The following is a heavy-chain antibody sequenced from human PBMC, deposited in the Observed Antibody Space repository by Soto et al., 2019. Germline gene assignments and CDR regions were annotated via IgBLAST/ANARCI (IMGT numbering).Heavy chain of an antibody. V-gene: IGHV4-30-2*01. J-gene: IGHJ4*02. CDR1: GASITFGGYS. Sequence: QLQLHESGSGLVKPSQTLSLTCTVSGASITFGGYSWSWIRQTPGKGLEWIGYINHLETTFYNPSFESRLTLSIXXXXXXFSLKLHXXXXXXXAVYFCARGGXXXXXXYWGQ. CDR3: ARGGXXXXXXY. CDR2: INHLETT. D-gene: IGHD3-3*01.